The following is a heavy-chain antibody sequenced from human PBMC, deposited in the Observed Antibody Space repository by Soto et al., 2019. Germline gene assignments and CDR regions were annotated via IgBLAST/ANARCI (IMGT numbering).Heavy chain of an antibody. Sequence: EVQLLESGGGLIQPGGSLKLSCAASGFSFSCCAMSWVRQAPGRGLEWVSGVGHDGATTHYADSVKGRFTISKDNSKSTVYLQMNSLRAEDTAVYYCAKDLHYWSAMDVWGQGTTVTLSS. CDR1: GFSFSCCA. D-gene: IGHD3-3*02. CDR3: AKDLHYWSAMDV. V-gene: IGHV3-23*01. J-gene: IGHJ6*02. CDR2: VGHDGATT.